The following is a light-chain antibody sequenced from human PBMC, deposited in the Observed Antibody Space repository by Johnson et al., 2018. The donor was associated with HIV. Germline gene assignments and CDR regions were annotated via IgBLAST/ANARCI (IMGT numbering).Light chain of an antibody. V-gene: IGLV1-51*01. Sequence: QSVLTQPPSVSAAPGQKVTISCSGSSSNIGNNYVSWYQQLPGTAPKLVIYDNNKRPSGIPDRFSGSKSGTSATLGITGLQTGDEADYYCGTWDSSLRVGFFGTGTKVTVL. J-gene: IGLJ1*01. CDR2: DNN. CDR1: SSNIGNNY. CDR3: GTWDSSLRVGF.